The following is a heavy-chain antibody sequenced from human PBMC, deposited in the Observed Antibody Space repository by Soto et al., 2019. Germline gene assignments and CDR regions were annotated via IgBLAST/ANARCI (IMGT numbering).Heavy chain of an antibody. CDR3: AKGPETYVLMVTRFDY. CDR1: GFTFSSYA. D-gene: IGHD2-8*01. J-gene: IGHJ4*02. V-gene: IGHV3-23*01. Sequence: GGSLRLSCAASGFTFSSYAMSWVRQAPGKGLEWVSAISGSGGSTYYADSVKGRFTISRDNSKNTLYLQMNSLRAEDTAVYYCAKGPETYVLMVTRFDYWGQGTLVTVSS. CDR2: ISGSGGST.